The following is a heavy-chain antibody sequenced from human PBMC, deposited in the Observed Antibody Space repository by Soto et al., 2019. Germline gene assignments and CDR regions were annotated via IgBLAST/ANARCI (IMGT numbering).Heavy chain of an antibody. J-gene: IGHJ4*02. CDR2: IYWDDDK. Sequence: QITLKESGPTLVKPTQTLTLTCTFSGFSLSTSGVGVGWIRQPPGKALEWLTFIYWDDDKRNSPFLKSRRTITKDTSKNQVVLTMTNMDPVDTATYYCAHIVVAGITYYFDSWGQGTLVTVSS. CDR3: AHIVVAGITYYFDS. V-gene: IGHV2-5*02. D-gene: IGHD2-15*01. CDR1: GFSLSTSGVG.